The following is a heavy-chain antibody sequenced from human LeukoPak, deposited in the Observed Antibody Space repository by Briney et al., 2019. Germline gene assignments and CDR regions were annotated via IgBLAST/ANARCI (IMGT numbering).Heavy chain of an antibody. V-gene: IGHV4-61*02. D-gene: IGHD3-3*01. J-gene: IGHJ5*02. CDR1: GGSISSGSYY. CDR3: ARESYYDFWSGLSWFDP. CDR2: IYTSGST. Sequence: SQTLSLTCTVSGGSISSGSYYWSWIRQPAGKGLEWIGRIYTSGSTNYNPSLKSRVTISVDTSKNQFSQKLSSVTAADTAVYYCARESYYDFWSGLSWFDPWGQGTLVTVSS.